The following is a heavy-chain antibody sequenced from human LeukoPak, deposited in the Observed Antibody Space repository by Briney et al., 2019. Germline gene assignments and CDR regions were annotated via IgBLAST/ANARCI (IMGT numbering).Heavy chain of an antibody. CDR3: GRLSPSGGSWSSVWFAP. V-gene: IGHV4-39*01. J-gene: IGHJ5*02. Sequence: SETLSLTCTVSGGSISSSSYYWGWLRQTPGKGLEWIGSIYYSGSTYYNPSLKRRVTISVDTSKNQVSLKLSPVTAADTAVYCCGRLSPSGGSWSSVWFAPGGQGTLAPVS. CDR2: IYYSGST. D-gene: IGHD3-16*01. CDR1: GGSISSSSYY.